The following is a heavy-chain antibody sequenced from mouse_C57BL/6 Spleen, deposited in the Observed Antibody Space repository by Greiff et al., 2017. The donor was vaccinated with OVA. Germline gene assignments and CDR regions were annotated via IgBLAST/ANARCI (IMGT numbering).Heavy chain of an antibody. Sequence: DVMLVESGGGLVQPGGSLKLSCAASGFTFSDYGMAWVRQAPRKGPEWVAFISNLAYSIYYADTVTGRFTISRENAKNTLYLEMSSLRSEDTAMYYCARQETGDWYFDVWGTGTTVTVSS. J-gene: IGHJ1*03. CDR1: GFTFSDYG. D-gene: IGHD4-1*01. V-gene: IGHV5-15*01. CDR2: ISNLAYSI. CDR3: ARQETGDWYFDV.